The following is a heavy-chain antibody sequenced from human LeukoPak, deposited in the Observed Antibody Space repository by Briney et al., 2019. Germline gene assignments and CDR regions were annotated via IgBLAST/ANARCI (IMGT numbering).Heavy chain of an antibody. CDR2: INHSGST. Sequence: SETLSLTCAVYGGSFSGYYWSWIRQPPGKGLEWIGEINHSGSTNYNPSLKSRVTISVDTSKNQFSLKLSSVTAGDTAVYYCARHRPGERRFDPWGQGTLVTVSS. V-gene: IGHV4-34*01. CDR3: ARHRPGERRFDP. J-gene: IGHJ5*02. D-gene: IGHD3-16*01. CDR1: GGSFSGYY.